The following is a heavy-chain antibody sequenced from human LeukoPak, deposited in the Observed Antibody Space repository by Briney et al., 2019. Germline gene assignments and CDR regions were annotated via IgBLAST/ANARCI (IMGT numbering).Heavy chain of an antibody. CDR1: GFTFSAYA. CDR3: VKDRWVDY. CDR2: ISSDGVKT. J-gene: IGHJ4*02. D-gene: IGHD5-24*01. Sequence: PGGSLRLSCSVSGFTFSAYAMHWVRQAPGRGLQYVSSISSDGVKTYYADSVKGRSTISRDNSKNTLYLQMSSLRLEDTAVYYCVKDRWVDYWGQGVLVTVSS. V-gene: IGHV3-64D*09.